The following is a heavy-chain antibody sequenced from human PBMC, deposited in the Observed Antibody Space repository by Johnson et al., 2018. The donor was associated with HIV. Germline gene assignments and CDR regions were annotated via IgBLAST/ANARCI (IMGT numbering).Heavy chain of an antibody. V-gene: IGHV3-15*01. J-gene: IGHJ3*02. CDR2: IKSKTDGGTT. CDR1: GFTFSNAW. CDR3: TIGLTVFGLVILDACDI. Sequence: VQLVESGGGLVKPGGSLRLSCAASGFTFSNAWMSWVRQAPGKGLEWVGRIKSKTDGGTTDYAAPVKGRFTISRDDSKNTLYLQMNRLKTEDTAVYCCTIGLTVFGLVILDACDIWGQGTMVTVSS. D-gene: IGHD3-3*01.